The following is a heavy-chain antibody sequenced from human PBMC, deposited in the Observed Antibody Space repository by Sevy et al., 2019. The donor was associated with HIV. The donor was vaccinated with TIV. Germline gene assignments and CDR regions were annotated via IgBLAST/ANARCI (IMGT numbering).Heavy chain of an antibody. CDR3: ARAPVAGTHFDY. D-gene: IGHD6-19*01. CDR1: GFTFSSYS. Sequence: GGSLRLSCAASGFTFSSYSMNWVRQAPGKGLEWVSSISSSSSYIYYADSVKGRFTISRDNAKNSLYLQMNSLRAEDTAVYYCARAPVAGTHFDYWGQGTLVTVSS. J-gene: IGHJ4*02. V-gene: IGHV3-21*01. CDR2: ISSSSSYI.